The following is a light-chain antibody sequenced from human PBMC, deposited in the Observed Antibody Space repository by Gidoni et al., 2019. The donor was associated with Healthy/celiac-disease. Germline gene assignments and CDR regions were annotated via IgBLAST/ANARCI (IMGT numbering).Light chain of an antibody. Sequence: IQMTQFPSSLSASVGDRVTITCQASQDISNYLNWYQQKPGKAPKLLIYDASNLETGVPSRFSGSGSGTDFTFTISSLQPEDIATYYCQQYDKLPRPFXPXTKVDI. J-gene: IGKJ3*01. CDR1: QDISNY. CDR2: DAS. CDR3: QQYDKLPRP. V-gene: IGKV1-33*01.